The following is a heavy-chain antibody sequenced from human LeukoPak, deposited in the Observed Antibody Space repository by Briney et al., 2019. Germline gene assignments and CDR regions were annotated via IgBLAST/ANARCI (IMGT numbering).Heavy chain of an antibody. D-gene: IGHD3-22*01. CDR3: ARPNITSYYDSRGYDAFDV. V-gene: IGHV5-51*01. J-gene: IGHJ3*01. Sequence: GESLRISCKGSGYRFSAYWIAWVRQMPGKGLEWMGIIYPDDSDTRYSPSFQGQVTISADKSVSTAYLQWSSLKASDTAMYFCARPNITSYYDSRGYDAFDVWGQGTIVTVSS. CDR1: GYRFSAYW. CDR2: IYPDDSDT.